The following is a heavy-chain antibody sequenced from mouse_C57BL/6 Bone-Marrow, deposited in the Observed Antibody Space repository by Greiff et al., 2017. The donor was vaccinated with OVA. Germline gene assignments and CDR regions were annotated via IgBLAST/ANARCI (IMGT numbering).Heavy chain of an antibody. Sequence: QVQLQQPGAELVKPGASVKMSCKSSGYTFTSYWITGVKQRPGLGLEWIGDIYPGSGSTNYNEKFKSKATLTADATSSTAYMQLSSLTSENSAVYYCARKHYGYDEYFEVWDTGTAVTVSS. J-gene: IGHJ1*03. CDR1: GYTFTSYW. CDR3: ARKHYGYDEYFEV. D-gene: IGHD2-2*01. V-gene: IGHV1-55*01. CDR2: IYPGSGST.